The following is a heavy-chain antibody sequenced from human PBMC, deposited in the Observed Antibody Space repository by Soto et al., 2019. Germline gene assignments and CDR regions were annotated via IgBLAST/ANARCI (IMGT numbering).Heavy chain of an antibody. J-gene: IGHJ4*02. Sequence: EVQLVESGGGLVKPGGSLRLSCAASGFTFNNAWMNWVRQAPGKGLEWVGRIQSNTDGGTIDYTAPVKGRFTISRDDSKNTLYLQMNSLKTEDTAVYYCTTHRGYWGQGTLVIVSS. D-gene: IGHD3-10*01. CDR1: GFTFNNAW. V-gene: IGHV3-15*07. CDR2: IQSNTDGGTI. CDR3: TTHRGY.